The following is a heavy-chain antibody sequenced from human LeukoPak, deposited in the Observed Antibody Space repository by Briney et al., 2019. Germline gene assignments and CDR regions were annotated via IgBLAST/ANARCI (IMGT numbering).Heavy chain of an antibody. CDR3: ARAEVIAFFDC. CDR2: ISGSGGST. CDR1: GFTFSNYA. J-gene: IGHJ4*02. V-gene: IGHV3-23*01. Sequence: GGSLRLSCAASGFTFSNYAMNWVRQAPGKGLEWVSTISGSGGSTYYADSVRGRFTISRDNSQNTVYLQMNSLRPEDTAVYYCARAEVIAFFDCWGQGTLVTVSS. D-gene: IGHD2-21*01.